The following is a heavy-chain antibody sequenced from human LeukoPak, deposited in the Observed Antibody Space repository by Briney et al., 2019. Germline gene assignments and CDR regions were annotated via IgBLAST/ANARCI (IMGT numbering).Heavy chain of an antibody. CDR1: GGSISIYY. D-gene: IGHD6-19*01. Sequence: SETLFLTCTVSGGSISIYYWSWIRQPPGKGLEWIGYINYSGSTNYNPSLKSRVTMSVDTSKNQFSLRLSSVTAADTAVYYCASVDGSGWYHFDYWGQGTLVTVSS. CDR3: ASVDGSGWYHFDY. J-gene: IGHJ4*02. CDR2: INYSGST. V-gene: IGHV4-59*12.